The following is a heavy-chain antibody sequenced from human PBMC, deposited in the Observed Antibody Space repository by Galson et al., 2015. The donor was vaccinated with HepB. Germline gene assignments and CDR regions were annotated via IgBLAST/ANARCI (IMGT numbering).Heavy chain of an antibody. D-gene: IGHD6-19*01. J-gene: IGHJ4*02. CDR1: GFPFTTYS. CDR3: ARDKIAVRFDY. CDR2: ISSSSNTI. V-gene: IGHV3-48*01. Sequence: SLRLSCAASGFPFTTYSVNWVRQAPGKGLEWVSYISSSSNTIYYADSVKGRFTISRDNAKNSLYLQMNSLRAEDTAVYYCARDKIAVRFDYWGQGILVTVSS.